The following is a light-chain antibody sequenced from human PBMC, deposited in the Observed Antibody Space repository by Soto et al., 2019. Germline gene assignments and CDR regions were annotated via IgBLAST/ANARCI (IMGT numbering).Light chain of an antibody. J-gene: IGKJ1*01. CDR3: QQYSSPPRT. CDR1: QSVSSY. CDR2: GAS. Sequence: EIVLTQSPGSLSSSPGERATLSCRASQSVSSYLAWYQQKPGQAPRLLIYGASSRATGFPDRFSGSGSGTDFSLTISRLEPEDSAVYYCQQYSSPPRTFGQGTKVDIK. V-gene: IGKV3-20*01.